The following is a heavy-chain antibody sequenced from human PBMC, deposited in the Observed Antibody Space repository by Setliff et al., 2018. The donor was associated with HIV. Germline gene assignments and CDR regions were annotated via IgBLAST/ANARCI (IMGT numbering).Heavy chain of an antibody. D-gene: IGHD3-3*01. Sequence: SETLSLTCTVSGGSITGYFWSWIRQPPGKGLEWIGYIYYSGSTDYNPSLKSRVTISVDMSNNQFSLKVTSVTAADTAVYYCMRGRSITIFGVAYFDFWGQGTQVTVSS. CDR1: GGSITGYF. J-gene: IGHJ4*02. V-gene: IGHV4-59*08. CDR2: IYYSGST. CDR3: MRGRSITIFGVAYFDF.